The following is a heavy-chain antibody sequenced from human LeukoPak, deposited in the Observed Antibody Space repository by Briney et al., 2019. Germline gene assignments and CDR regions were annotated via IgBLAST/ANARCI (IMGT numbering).Heavy chain of an antibody. D-gene: IGHD6-13*01. J-gene: IGHJ4*02. CDR2: LHYGGST. CDR3: ARGYGTSWTYYFDY. CDR1: DGAITGYY. V-gene: IGHV4-59*01. Sequence: PSETLSLTCTVSDGAITGYYWGWIRQPPGKGLDWIGHLHYGGSTNYNPSLKSRVTISVDTSKNHFSLKLSSVTAADTAVYYCARGYGTSWTYYFDYWGQGALVTVSS.